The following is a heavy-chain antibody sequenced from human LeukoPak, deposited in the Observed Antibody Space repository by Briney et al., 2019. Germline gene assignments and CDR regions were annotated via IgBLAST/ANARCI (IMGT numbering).Heavy chain of an antibody. CDR3: ARADESLVYGMDV. CDR1: GGSISSGDYY. J-gene: IGHJ6*02. Sequence: SQTLSLTCTVSGGSISSGDYYWSWIRQPPGKGLEWIGYFSYSGSTHYSPSLTSRVAISVDTSRNQLSLKLRSVTAADTAIYYCARADESLVYGMDVWGPGTTVIVSS. CDR2: FSYSGST. V-gene: IGHV4-30-4*01.